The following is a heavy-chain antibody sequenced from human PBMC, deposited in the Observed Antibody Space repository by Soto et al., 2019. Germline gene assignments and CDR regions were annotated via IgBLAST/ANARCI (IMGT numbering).Heavy chain of an antibody. J-gene: IGHJ6*02. D-gene: IGHD2-2*01. CDR3: AAGLLGYSSSTSCSPALVYYYYGMDV. Sequence: SVKVSCKASGFTFTSSAVQWVRQARGQRLEWIGWIVVGSGNTNYAQKFQERVTITRDMSTSTAYMELSSLRSEDTAVYYCAAGLLGYSSSTSCSPALVYYYYGMDVWGQGTTVTVSS. CDR2: IVVGSGNT. V-gene: IGHV1-58*01. CDR1: GFTFTSSA.